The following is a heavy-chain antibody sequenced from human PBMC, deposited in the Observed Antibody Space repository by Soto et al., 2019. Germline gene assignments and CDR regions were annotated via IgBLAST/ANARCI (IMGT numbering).Heavy chain of an antibody. CDR3: AKEKDAMVRGVDYFFDY. D-gene: IGHD3-10*01. Sequence: QVQLVESGGGVVQPGRSLRLSCAASGFTFSSYGMHWVRQAPGKGLEWVAVISYDGSSKYYADSVKGRFTISRDNSKNTLYLQMNSLRTEDTAVYYCAKEKDAMVRGVDYFFDYWGQGTLVTVSS. CDR2: ISYDGSSK. CDR1: GFTFSSYG. J-gene: IGHJ4*02. V-gene: IGHV3-30*18.